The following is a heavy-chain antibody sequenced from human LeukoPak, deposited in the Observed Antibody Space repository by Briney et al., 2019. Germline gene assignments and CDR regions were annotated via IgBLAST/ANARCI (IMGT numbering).Heavy chain of an antibody. D-gene: IGHD3-22*01. V-gene: IGHV4-38-2*01. J-gene: IGHJ4*02. CDR3: ARGNPFTYYYDSSGYPTPSPFDY. CDR2: IYHSGST. Sequence: PSGTLSLTCAVSGYSISSGYYWGWIRQPPGKGLEWIGSIYHSGSTYYNPSLKSRVTISVDTSKNQFSLKLSSVTAADTAVYYCARGNPFTYYYDSSGYPTPSPFDYWGQGTLVTVSS. CDR1: GYSISSGYY.